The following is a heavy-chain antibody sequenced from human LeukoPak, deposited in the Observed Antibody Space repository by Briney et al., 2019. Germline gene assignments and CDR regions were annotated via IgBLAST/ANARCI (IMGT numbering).Heavy chain of an antibody. CDR1: GFTFSSYG. CDR3: ARDSRGYCSGGSCYGLNWFDP. CDR2: ISYDGSNK. D-gene: IGHD2-15*01. J-gene: IGHJ5*02. Sequence: GGSLRLSCAASGFTFSSYGMHWVRPAPGKGLEWVAVISYDGSNKYYADSVKGRFTISRDNSKNTLYLQMNSLRAEDTAVYYCARDSRGYCSGGSCYGLNWFDPWGQGTLVTVSS. V-gene: IGHV3-30*03.